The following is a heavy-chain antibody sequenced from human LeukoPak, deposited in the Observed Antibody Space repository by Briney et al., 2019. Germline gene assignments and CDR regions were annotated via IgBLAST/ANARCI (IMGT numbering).Heavy chain of an antibody. J-gene: IGHJ4*02. CDR3: ARGNYYGSGSFDN. D-gene: IGHD3-10*01. Sequence: GGSLRLSCAASGFTFSSYEMNWVRQAPGKGLDWVSYISGSGSTIYYADSVKGRFTISRDNAKNSLYLQMSSLRAEDTAVYYCARGNYYGSGSFDNWGQGTLVTVSS. V-gene: IGHV3-48*03. CDR2: ISGSGSTI. CDR1: GFTFSSYE.